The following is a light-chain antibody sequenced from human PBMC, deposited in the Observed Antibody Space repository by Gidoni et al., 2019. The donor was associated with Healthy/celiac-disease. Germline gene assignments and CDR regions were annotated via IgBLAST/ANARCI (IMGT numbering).Light chain of an antibody. CDR2: EVS. V-gene: IGLV2-14*01. CDR3: SSYTSSSTLNV. J-gene: IGLJ1*01. Sequence: GQSITISCTGTSSDVGGYNYVSWYQQHPDKAPKLMIYEVSDQPSGVSNRFSGSRSGNTASLTISGLQAEDEADYYCSSYTSSSTLNVFGTGTKVTVL. CDR1: SSDVGGYNY.